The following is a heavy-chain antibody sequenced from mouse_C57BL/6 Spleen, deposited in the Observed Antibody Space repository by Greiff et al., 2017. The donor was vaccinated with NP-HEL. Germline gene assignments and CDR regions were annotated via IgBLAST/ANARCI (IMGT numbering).Heavy chain of an antibody. J-gene: IGHJ1*03. D-gene: IGHD1-1*01. CDR2: IHPSDSDT. CDR1: GYTFTSYW. V-gene: IGHV1-74*01. CDR3: AVTTVVATYWYFDV. Sequence: QVQLQQPGAELMKPGASVKVSCKASGYTFTSYWMHWVKQRPGQGLEWIGRIHPSDSDTNYNQKFKGKATWTVDKSSSTAYMQLSSLTSEDSAVYYWAVTTVVATYWYFDVWGTGTTVTVSS.